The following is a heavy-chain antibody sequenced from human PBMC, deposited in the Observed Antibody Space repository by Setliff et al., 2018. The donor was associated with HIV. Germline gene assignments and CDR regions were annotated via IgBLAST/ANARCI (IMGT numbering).Heavy chain of an antibody. J-gene: IGHJ4*02. V-gene: IGHV4-38-2*02. CDR2: IYYSGST. CDR1: GGSISSGYY. CDR3: ASLTTDRFLEWLFVY. D-gene: IGHD3-3*01. Sequence: SETLSLTCSVSGGSISSGYYWGWIRQPPGRGLEWIGSIYYSGSTYYNPSLKTRVTISVDTSKNQFSLKLSSVTAADTAVYYCASLTTDRFLEWLFVYWGQGTLVTVSS.